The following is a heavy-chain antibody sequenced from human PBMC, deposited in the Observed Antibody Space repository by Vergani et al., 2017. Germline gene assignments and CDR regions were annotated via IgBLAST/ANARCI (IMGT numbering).Heavy chain of an antibody. D-gene: IGHD3-3*01. CDR1: GFTFSNAW. J-gene: IGHJ6*02. CDR2: IKSKTDGGTT. CDR3: TTDGSRYDCWSGLEAPNDYYYYGMDV. V-gene: IGHV3-15*01. Sequence: EVQLVESGGGLVKPGGSLRLSCAASGFTFSNAWMSWVRQAPGKGLEWVGRIKSKTDGGTTDYAAPVKGRFTISRDDSKNTLYLQMNSLKTEDTAVYYCTTDGSRYDCWSGLEAPNDYYYYGMDVWGQGTTVTVSS.